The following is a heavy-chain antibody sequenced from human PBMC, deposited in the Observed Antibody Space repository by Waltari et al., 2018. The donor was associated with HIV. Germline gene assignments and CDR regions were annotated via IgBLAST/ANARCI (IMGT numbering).Heavy chain of an antibody. V-gene: IGHV3-21*01. CDR1: GFTFSSYS. Sequence: EVQLVESGGGLVKPGGSLSLSCAASGFTFSSYSLNWVRPAPGKGLEWVSSISSSSSYIYYADSVKGRFTISRDNAKNSLYLQMNSLRAEDTAVYYCASARTVTTPDAFDIWGQGTMVTVSS. D-gene: IGHD4-17*01. J-gene: IGHJ3*02. CDR3: ASARTVTTPDAFDI. CDR2: ISSSSSYI.